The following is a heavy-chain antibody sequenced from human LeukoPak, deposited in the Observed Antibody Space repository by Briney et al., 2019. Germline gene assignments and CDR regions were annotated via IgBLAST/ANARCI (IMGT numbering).Heavy chain of an antibody. Sequence: PGGSLRLSCGASGFTFSSYGMSWVRQAPGKGLEWVSAISGSGGSTYYAGSVKGRFTISRDNSKNTLYLQMNSLRAEDTAVYYCAKAYGDYPPGTVDYWGQGTLVTVSS. V-gene: IGHV3-23*01. D-gene: IGHD4-17*01. CDR1: GFTFSSYG. CDR2: ISGSGGST. CDR3: AKAYGDYPPGTVDY. J-gene: IGHJ4*02.